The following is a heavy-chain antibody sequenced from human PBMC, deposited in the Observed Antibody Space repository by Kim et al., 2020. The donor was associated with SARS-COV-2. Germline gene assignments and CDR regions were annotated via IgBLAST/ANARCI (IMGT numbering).Heavy chain of an antibody. J-gene: IGHJ4*02. CDR3: ASGWFGEFGAFDY. CDR2: ISSSSSYT. D-gene: IGHD3-10*01. CDR1: GFTFSDYY. V-gene: IGHV3-11*06. Sequence: GGSLRLSCAASGFTFSDYYMSWIRQAPGKGLEWVSYISSSSSYTNYADSVKGRFTISRDNAKNSLYLQMNSLRAEDTAVYYCASGWFGEFGAFDYWGQGTLVTVSS.